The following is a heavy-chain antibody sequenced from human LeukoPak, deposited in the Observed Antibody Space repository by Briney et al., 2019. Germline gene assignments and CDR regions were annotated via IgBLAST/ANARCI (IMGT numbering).Heavy chain of an antibody. CDR1: GFTFSNYP. CDR2: ISYDGSNK. CDR3: ARGYGGKTGYFDY. Sequence: GGSLRLSCAASGFTFSNYPVHWVRQAPGKGLEWVALISYDGSNKYYADSVKGRFAISRDNSKNTLYLQMNCLRVEDTAVYYCARGYGGKTGYFDYWGQGTLVTVSS. J-gene: IGHJ4*02. D-gene: IGHD4-23*01. V-gene: IGHV3-30*09.